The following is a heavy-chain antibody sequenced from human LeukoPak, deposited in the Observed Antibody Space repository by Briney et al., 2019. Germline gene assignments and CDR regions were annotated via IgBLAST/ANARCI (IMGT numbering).Heavy chain of an antibody. V-gene: IGHV4-34*01. Sequence: PSETLSLTCAVFTGSFNGYYWSWIRQAPGKGLEWIGEINHSGSTNYNPSLKSRVTISVDTSKNQFSLKLSSVTAADTAVYYCARVAQKLERIAVAGTSEWRANWYFNLWGRGTLVTVSS. CDR1: TGSFNGYY. CDR3: ARVAQKLERIAVAGTSEWRANWYFNL. CDR2: INHSGST. J-gene: IGHJ2*01. D-gene: IGHD6-19*01.